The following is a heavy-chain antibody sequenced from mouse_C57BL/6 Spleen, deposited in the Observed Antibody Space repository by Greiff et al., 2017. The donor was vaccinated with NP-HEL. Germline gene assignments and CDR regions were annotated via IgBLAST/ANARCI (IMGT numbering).Heavy chain of an antibody. CDR3: ARPDGYPSMDY. Sequence: QVQLQQPGAELVRPGTSVKLSCKASGYTFTSYWMHWVKQRPGQGLEWIGVIDPSDSYTNYNQKFKGKATLTVDTSSSTAYMQLSSLTSEDSAVYYCARPDGYPSMDYWGQGTSVTVSS. J-gene: IGHJ4*01. D-gene: IGHD2-3*01. CDR2: IDPSDSYT. CDR1: GYTFTSYW. V-gene: IGHV1-59*01.